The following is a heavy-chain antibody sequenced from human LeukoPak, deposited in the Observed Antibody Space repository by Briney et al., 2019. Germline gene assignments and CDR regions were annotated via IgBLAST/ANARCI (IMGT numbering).Heavy chain of an antibody. J-gene: IGHJ4*02. V-gene: IGHV4-34*01. D-gene: IGHD6-13*01. CDR1: GGSFSGYY. CDR3: ARSPEAAGVRFDY. CDR2: INHSGST. Sequence: SETLSLTCAVYGGSFSGYYWSWIRQPPGKGLEWIGEINHSGSTNYNPSLKSRVTISVDTSKNQFSLKLSSVTAADTAVYYCARSPEAAGVRFDYWGQGTLVNVSS.